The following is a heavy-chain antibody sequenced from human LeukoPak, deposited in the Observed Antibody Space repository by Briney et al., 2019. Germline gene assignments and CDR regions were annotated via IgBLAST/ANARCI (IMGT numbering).Heavy chain of an antibody. D-gene: IGHD3-22*01. CDR2: IYYSGST. CDR3: ARTGDSSAYYRNAMDF. V-gene: IGHV4-59*12. J-gene: IGHJ4*02. Sequence: PSETLSLTCTVSGGSISSYYWSWIRQPPGKGLEWIGYIYYSGSTNYNPSLKSRVTISVDTSKNQFSLKLSSVTAADTAVYYCARTGDSSAYYRNAMDFWGQGTLVTVSS. CDR1: GGSISSYY.